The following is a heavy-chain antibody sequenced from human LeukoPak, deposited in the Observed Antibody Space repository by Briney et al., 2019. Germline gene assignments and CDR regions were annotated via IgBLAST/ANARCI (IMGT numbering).Heavy chain of an antibody. D-gene: IGHD3-10*01. CDR2: ITGSSDYI. Sequence: GGSLRLSCAASGFTFSRYSVNWVRQAPGKGLEWVSCITGSSDYIFYADSVRGRFTISRDNAKNSLFLQMNSLRAEDTAVYYCAKFKGHYGDSEYYFDSWGQGTLVTVSS. V-gene: IGHV3-21*01. CDR3: AKFKGHYGDSEYYFDS. CDR1: GFTFSRYS. J-gene: IGHJ4*02.